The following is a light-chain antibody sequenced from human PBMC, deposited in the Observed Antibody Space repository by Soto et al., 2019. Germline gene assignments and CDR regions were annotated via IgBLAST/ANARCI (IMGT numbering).Light chain of an antibody. Sequence: EIVLTQSPATLSLSPGERATLSCRASQSVSSYLAWYQQKPGQAPRLLIYDTSNRAGGVPARFSGSGSATAFTLTINSLEPEDFAVYYCQQRSAWPLTFGGGTKVEIK. CDR2: DTS. CDR1: QSVSSY. CDR3: QQRSAWPLT. V-gene: IGKV3-11*01. J-gene: IGKJ4*01.